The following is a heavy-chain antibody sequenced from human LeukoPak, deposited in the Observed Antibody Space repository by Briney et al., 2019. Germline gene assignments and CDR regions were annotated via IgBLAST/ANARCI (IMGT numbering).Heavy chain of an antibody. CDR2: ISHSGST. CDR1: GGSLSGYY. D-gene: IGHD6-13*01. V-gene: IGHV4-34*01. CDR3: GRGGTYSSLDY. J-gene: IGHJ4*02. Sequence: SETLSLTCAVYGGSLSGYYWSWIRQPPGKGLEWGGEISHSGSTNYNPPLKSRVTTSVDTSKNQFSLKRSSVTAADTAVYYCGRGGTYSSLDYWGQGTLVTVSS.